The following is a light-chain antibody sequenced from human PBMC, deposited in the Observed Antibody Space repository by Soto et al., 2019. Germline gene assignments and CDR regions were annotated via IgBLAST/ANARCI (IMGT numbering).Light chain of an antibody. Sequence: QSVLTQPASVSGSPGQSITISCTGTRSDVGGYNYVSWYQQHPGKAPKLIIYDVSTRPSGVSNRFSGAKSGNTAALTISGLQAEDEAGYYCSSYTSSSTLGFGGGTKLTVL. CDR1: RSDVGGYNY. J-gene: IGLJ2*01. V-gene: IGLV2-14*01. CDR3: SSYTSSSTLG. CDR2: DVS.